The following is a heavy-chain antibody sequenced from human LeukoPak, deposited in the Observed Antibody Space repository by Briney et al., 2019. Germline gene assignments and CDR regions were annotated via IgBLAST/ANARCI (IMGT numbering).Heavy chain of an antibody. CDR1: GFTFDDYA. CDR2: ISWNSGSI. J-gene: IGHJ4*02. D-gene: IGHD4-17*01. V-gene: IGHV3-9*01. Sequence: GRSLRLSCAASGFTFDDYAMHWVRQAPGKGLEWVSGISWNSGSIGYADSVKGRFTISRDNAKNSLYLQMNSLRAEDTALYYCAKDSSPIYGDYPFDYWGQGTLVTVSS. CDR3: AKDSSPIYGDYPFDY.